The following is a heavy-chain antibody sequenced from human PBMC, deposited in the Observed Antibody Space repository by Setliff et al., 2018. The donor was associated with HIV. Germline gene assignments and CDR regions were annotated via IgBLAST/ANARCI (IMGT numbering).Heavy chain of an antibody. CDR3: ARRASPPSGPYSQYYMDV. CDR1: GGSIGSYR. J-gene: IGHJ6*03. Sequence: LSLTCAVFGGSIGSYRWNWIRQTPGKGLEWIGFISYSGITDYNPSLKSRVTISIDTSKNQFSLKLTSVTAADTAVYYCARRASPPSGPYSQYYMDVWGRGTSVTVSS. CDR2: ISYSGIT. V-gene: IGHV4-59*08. D-gene: IGHD2-21*01.